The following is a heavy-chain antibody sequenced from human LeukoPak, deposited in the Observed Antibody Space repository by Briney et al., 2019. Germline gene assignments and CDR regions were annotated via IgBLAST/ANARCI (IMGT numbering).Heavy chain of an antibody. Sequence: GGSLRLSCAASGFTFSSYAMSWVRQAPGKGLEWVSAISGSGGSTYYADSVKGRFTISRDISKSTLYLQMNSLRAEDTAVYYCAKLGVDAVGYSYGHKAFDIWGQGTMVTVSS. CDR3: AKLGVDAVGYSYGHKAFDI. V-gene: IGHV3-23*01. D-gene: IGHD5-18*01. CDR1: GFTFSSYA. CDR2: ISGSGGST. J-gene: IGHJ3*02.